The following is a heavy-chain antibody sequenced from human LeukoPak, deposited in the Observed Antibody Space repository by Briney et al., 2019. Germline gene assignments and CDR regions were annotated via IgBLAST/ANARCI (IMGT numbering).Heavy chain of an antibody. V-gene: IGHV4-61*08. CDR3: ARDRGIDGMDV. J-gene: IGHJ6*02. CDR2: IYYSGST. D-gene: IGHD3-10*01. CDR1: GGSISSGDYY. Sequence: SETLSLTCTVSGGSISSGDYYWSWIRQPPGKGLEWIGYIYYSGSTNYNPSLKSRVTISVDTSKNQFSLKLSSVTAADTAVYYCARDRGIDGMDVWGQGTTVTVSS.